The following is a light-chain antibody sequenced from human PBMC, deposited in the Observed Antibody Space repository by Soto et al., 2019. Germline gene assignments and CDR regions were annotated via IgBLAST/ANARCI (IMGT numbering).Light chain of an antibody. V-gene: IGKV3-20*01. CDR3: QEYGSSPGT. J-gene: IGKJ1*01. CDR1: QSVRTSY. Sequence: EIVLTQSPGTLSLSPGERATLSCRASQSVRTSYLAWYQQKPGQAPRLLIYGAATRATGIPDRFSGSGFGTDFTLTISRLEPEDFAVYYCQEYGSSPGTFGQGTKVEIK. CDR2: GAA.